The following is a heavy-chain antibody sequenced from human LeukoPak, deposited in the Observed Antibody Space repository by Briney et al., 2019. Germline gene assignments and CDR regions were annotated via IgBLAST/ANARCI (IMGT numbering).Heavy chain of an antibody. V-gene: IGHV1-8*01. CDR1: GYTFTSYD. J-gene: IGHJ5*02. Sequence: ASVKVSCKASGYTFTSYDINWVRQATGQGLEWMGWMNPNSGNTGYAQKFQGRVTMTRNTSISTAYMELSSLRSEDTAVYYCARGVITGTTFDPWGQGTLVTVPS. D-gene: IGHD1-20*01. CDR2: MNPNSGNT. CDR3: ARGVITGTTFDP.